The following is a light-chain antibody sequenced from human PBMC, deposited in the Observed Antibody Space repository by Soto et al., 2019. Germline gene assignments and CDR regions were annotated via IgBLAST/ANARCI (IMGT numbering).Light chain of an antibody. J-gene: IGKJ1*01. Sequence: EIVMTQSPATLSVAPGERATLCCRASQTVSTNLVGYQQKPGQAPRLLIYGASTRATGFPARFSGSGSGTDFTLTISSLQSEDFAVYYRQQYANWPRTFGQGTKVEVK. V-gene: IGKV3-15*01. CDR3: QQYANWPRT. CDR1: QTVSTN. CDR2: GAS.